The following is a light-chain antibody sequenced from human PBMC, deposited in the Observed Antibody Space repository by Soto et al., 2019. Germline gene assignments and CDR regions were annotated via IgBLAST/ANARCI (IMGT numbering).Light chain of an antibody. J-gene: IGKJ1*01. Sequence: DIVMTQSPDSLAVSLGERATINCKSSQSVLYSSNNKNFLAWYQQKPGQPPKPLIYWASTRESGVPDRFGGSGSGTDFTLTIGSLQAEDGALYYCQQYYITPWTFGKGTKVESK. CDR2: WAS. CDR1: QSVLYSSNNKNF. CDR3: QQYYITPWT. V-gene: IGKV4-1*01.